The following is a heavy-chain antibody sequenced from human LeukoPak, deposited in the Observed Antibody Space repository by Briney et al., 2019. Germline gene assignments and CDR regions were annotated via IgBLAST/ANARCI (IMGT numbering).Heavy chain of an antibody. D-gene: IGHD3-10*01. CDR1: GCSISSYY. CDR3: ARGPGTY. CDR2: IYYSGST. J-gene: IGHJ4*02. V-gene: IGHV4-59*01. Sequence: SETLSLTCTVSGCSISSYYWSWIRQPPGKGLEWIGYIYYSGSTNYNPSLKSRVTISVDTSKNQFSLKLSSVTAADTAVYYCARGPGTYWGQGTLVTVSS.